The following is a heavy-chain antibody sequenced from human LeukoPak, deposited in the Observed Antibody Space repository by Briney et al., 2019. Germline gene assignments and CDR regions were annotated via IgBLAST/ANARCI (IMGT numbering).Heavy chain of an antibody. V-gene: IGHV4-39*01. J-gene: IGHJ5*02. CDR1: SGSIGSSSNY. Sequence: SETLSLTCSVSSGSIGSSSNYWGWIRQAPGKGLEWIGNVYYSGSTFYNPSLKSRVTISVDTSKNQFSLKLRSVTAADTAIYYCARASFNVVFGNWFDPWGQGTLVTVSS. CDR3: ARASFNVVFGNWFDP. CDR2: VYYSGST. D-gene: IGHD2-8*01.